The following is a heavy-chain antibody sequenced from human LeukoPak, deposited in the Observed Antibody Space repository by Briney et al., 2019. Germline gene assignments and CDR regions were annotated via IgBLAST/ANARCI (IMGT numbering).Heavy chain of an antibody. Sequence: PSETLSLTCTVSGGSISSYYWSWIRQPAGKGLEWIGRIYTSGSTNYNPSLKSRVTMSVDTSKNQFSLKLSSVTAADTAVYYCARYCSSTSCYRGSNAFDIWGQGTMVTVSS. CDR2: IYTSGST. J-gene: IGHJ3*02. CDR3: ARYCSSTSCYRGSNAFDI. D-gene: IGHD2-2*02. CDR1: GGSISSYY. V-gene: IGHV4-4*07.